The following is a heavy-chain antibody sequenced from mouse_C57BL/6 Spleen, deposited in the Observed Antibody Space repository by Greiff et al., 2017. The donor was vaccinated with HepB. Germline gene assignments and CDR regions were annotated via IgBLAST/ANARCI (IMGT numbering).Heavy chain of an antibody. Sequence: EVQLQESGGGLVQPGGSMKLSCVASGFTFSNYWMNWVRQSPEKGLEWVAQIRLKSDNYATHYAESVKGRFTISRDDSKSSVYLQMNNLRAEDTGIYYCTANWDDYFDYWGQGTTLTVSS. V-gene: IGHV6-3*01. CDR3: TANWDDYFDY. CDR1: GFTFSNYW. CDR2: IRLKSDNYAT. D-gene: IGHD4-1*01. J-gene: IGHJ2*01.